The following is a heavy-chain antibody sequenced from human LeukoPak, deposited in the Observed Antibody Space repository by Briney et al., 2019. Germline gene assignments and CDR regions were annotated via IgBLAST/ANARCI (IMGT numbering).Heavy chain of an antibody. CDR1: GYTFTSYA. Sequence: ASVKVSCKASGYTFTSYAMNWVRQAPGQGLEWMGWINTNTGNPTYAQGFTGRFVFSLDTSVSTAYLQISSLKAEDTAVYYCALPLPYYCGGDCPPGVDYYYGMDVWGQGTTVTVSS. V-gene: IGHV7-4-1*02. CDR3: ALPLPYYCGGDCPPGVDYYYGMDV. D-gene: IGHD2-21*02. J-gene: IGHJ6*02. CDR2: INTNTGNP.